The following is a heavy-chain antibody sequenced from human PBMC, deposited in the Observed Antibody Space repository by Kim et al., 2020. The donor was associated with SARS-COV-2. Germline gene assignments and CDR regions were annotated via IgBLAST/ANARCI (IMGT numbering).Heavy chain of an antibody. CDR1: GFTFSSYG. D-gene: IGHD6-13*01. V-gene: IGHV3-33*01. CDR3: ARKFRSPHSSSWYYYQYGMDV. J-gene: IGHJ6*02. CDR2: IWYDGSNK. Sequence: GGSLRLSCAASGFTFSSYGMHWVRQAPGKGLEWVAVIWYDGSNKYYAESVKGRFTISRDNSKNTLYLQMNSLRAEDTAVYYCARKFRSPHSSSWYYYQYGMDVWGQGTTVTVSS.